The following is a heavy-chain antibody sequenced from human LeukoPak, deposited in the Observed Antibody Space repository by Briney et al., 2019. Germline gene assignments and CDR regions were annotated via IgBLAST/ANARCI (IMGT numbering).Heavy chain of an antibody. CDR1: GFTFSDYN. Sequence: GGSLRLPCAVSGFTFSDYNIRWIRQAPGKGLEWVSSISRSGSTKYYADSVKGRFTISRDNAKNSLFLQMNSLRAEDTAVYYCARRQDYMDVWGKGTTVTVSS. J-gene: IGHJ6*03. V-gene: IGHV3-11*01. CDR2: ISRSGSTK. CDR3: ARRQDYMDV.